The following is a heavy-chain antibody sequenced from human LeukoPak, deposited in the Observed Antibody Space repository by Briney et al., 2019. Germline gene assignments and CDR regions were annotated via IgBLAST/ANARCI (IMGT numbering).Heavy chain of an antibody. D-gene: IGHD2-15*01. CDR1: GGSISSGSYY. CDR2: ICTSGST. Sequence: PSETLSLTCTVSGGSISSGSYYWSWIRQPAGKGLEWIGRICTSGSTNYSSPLKTRVTISVDTSKNQFSLKLSSVTAADTAVYYCARGLYCSGGSCYFDYWGQGTLVTVSS. CDR3: ARGLYCSGGSCYFDY. V-gene: IGHV4-61*02. J-gene: IGHJ4*02.